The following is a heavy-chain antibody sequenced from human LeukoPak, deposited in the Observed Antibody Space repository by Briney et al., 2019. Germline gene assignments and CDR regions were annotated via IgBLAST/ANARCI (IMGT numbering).Heavy chain of an antibody. D-gene: IGHD3-9*01. CDR2: IWYDGSNK. Sequence: PGGSLRLSCAASGFTFDDYGMSWVRQAPGKGLEWVAVIWYDGSNKYYADSVKGRFTISRDNSKNTLYLQMNSLRAEDTAVYYCAGMYYDILTGYYYYYGMDVWGQGTTVTVSS. V-gene: IGHV3-33*08. CDR3: AGMYYDILTGYYYYYGMDV. CDR1: GFTFDDYG. J-gene: IGHJ6*02.